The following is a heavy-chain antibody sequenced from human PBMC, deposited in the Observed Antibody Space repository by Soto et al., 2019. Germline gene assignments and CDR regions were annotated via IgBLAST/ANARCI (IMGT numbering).Heavy chain of an antibody. Sequence: EVQLVESGGGLVQPGGSLRLSCAASGFTFSSYWMSWVRQAPGKGLEWVANIKQDGSEKYYVDSVKGRFTISRDNAKNSLYLQRNRLGAEDTAVYYCARDPSIVVVTAKTYYYSGMDVWGQGTTVTVSS. J-gene: IGHJ6*02. CDR1: GFTFSSYW. V-gene: IGHV3-7*01. D-gene: IGHD2-21*02. CDR3: ARDPSIVVVTAKTYYYSGMDV. CDR2: IKQDGSEK.